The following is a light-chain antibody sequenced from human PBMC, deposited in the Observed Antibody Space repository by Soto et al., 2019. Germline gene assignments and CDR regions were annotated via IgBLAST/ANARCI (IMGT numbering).Light chain of an antibody. Sequence: DIQMTQSPSTLSGSVGDRVTITCRASQTISSWLAWYQQKPGKAPKLLIYKASTLKSGVPSRFSGSGSGTEFTLTISSLQPDDFATYYCQQYNNYPLTCGGGTKV. V-gene: IGKV1-5*03. CDR3: QQYNNYPLT. CDR2: KAS. CDR1: QTISSW. J-gene: IGKJ4*01.